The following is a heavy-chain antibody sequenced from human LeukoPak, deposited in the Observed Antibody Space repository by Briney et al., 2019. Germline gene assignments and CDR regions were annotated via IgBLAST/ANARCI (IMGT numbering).Heavy chain of an antibody. Sequence: PGGSLRLSCAASGFTFSSYSMNWVRQAPGKGLEWISYISSPSRVIYYADSVKGRFTISRDNAKNSLYLQMNSLRAEDTAVYYCVKGRLGELSLFPDWGQGTLVTVSS. CDR1: GFTFSSYS. J-gene: IGHJ4*02. CDR3: VKGRLGELSLFPD. CDR2: ISSPSRVI. D-gene: IGHD3-16*02. V-gene: IGHV3-48*01.